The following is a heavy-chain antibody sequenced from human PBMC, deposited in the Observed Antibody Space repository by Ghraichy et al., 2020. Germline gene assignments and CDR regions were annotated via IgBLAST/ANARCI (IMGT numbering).Heavy chain of an antibody. J-gene: IGHJ4*02. CDR1: GFTFSSYA. Sequence: GESLNISCAASGFTFSSYAMNWVRQAPGKGLEWVLYVSGGSSSVYYADSVKGRFTISRDNAKNSLYLQMDSLRDEDTAVYYCARDATSSAWGFDYWGQGALVTVSS. D-gene: IGHD6-19*01. V-gene: IGHV3-48*02. CDR3: ARDATSSAWGFDY. CDR2: VSGGSSSV.